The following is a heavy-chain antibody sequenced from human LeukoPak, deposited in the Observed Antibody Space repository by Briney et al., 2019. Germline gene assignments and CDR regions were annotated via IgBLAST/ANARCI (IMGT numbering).Heavy chain of an antibody. J-gene: IGHJ3*02. CDR2: INHSGST. CDR1: GGSISSSY. D-gene: IGHD3-10*01. CDR3: ARGSGTYYYGSGSGAFDI. Sequence: KASATLSLTCNVSGGSISSSYWSCIRPPPGKGLEWIGEINHSGSTNYNPSLKSRVTISVDTSKNQFSLKLSSVTAADTAVYYCARGSGTYYYGSGSGAFDIWGQGTMVTVSS. V-gene: IGHV4-34*01.